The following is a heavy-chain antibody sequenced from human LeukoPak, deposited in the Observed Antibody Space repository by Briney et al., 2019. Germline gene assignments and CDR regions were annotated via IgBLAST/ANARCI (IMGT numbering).Heavy chain of an antibody. CDR1: GGTFISYA. J-gene: IGHJ4*02. Sequence: SVKVSCKASGGTFISYAISWVRQAPGQGLEWKGGIIPIFGTANYAQKFQGRVTITADESTSTAYMELSSLRSEDTAVYYCARIGRTPPNGSGYRHWGQGTLVTVSS. V-gene: IGHV1-69*13. D-gene: IGHD3-22*01. CDR2: IIPIFGTA. CDR3: ARIGRTPPNGSGYRH.